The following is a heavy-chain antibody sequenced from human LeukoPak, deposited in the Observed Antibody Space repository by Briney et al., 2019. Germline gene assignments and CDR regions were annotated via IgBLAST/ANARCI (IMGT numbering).Heavy chain of an antibody. CDR2: ISGSGGST. CDR3: AKDRYSGSYYFDY. V-gene: IGHV3-23*01. Sequence: GASLGLSCAASGFTFSSYAVSWVRQAPGKGLEWVSAISGSGGSTYYADSVKGRFTISRDNSKNTLYLQMNSLRAEDTAVYYCAKDRYSGSYYFDYWGQGTLVTVSS. D-gene: IGHD1-26*01. CDR1: GFTFSSYA. J-gene: IGHJ4*02.